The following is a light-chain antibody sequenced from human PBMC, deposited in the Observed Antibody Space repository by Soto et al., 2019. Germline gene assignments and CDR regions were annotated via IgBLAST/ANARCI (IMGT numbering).Light chain of an antibody. Sequence: EIVLTQSPATLSLSTGDRATLYCRASQSVSSYLAWYQQNPGQAPRLLIYDASNRATGIPARFSGSGSGTDVTHTTSILEADDLAVYYCQQRSNWETFGQGTHLQIK. V-gene: IGKV3-11*01. CDR2: DAS. CDR3: QQRSNWET. CDR1: QSVSSY. J-gene: IGKJ1*01.